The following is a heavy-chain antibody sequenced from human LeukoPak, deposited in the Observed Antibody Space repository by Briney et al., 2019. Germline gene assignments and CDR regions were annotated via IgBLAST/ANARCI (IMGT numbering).Heavy chain of an antibody. Sequence: GGSLRPSCAASEFPFSSHWMYWVRQAPGKGLVWVARLSGDGSTTRHADSVKGRFTISRDNAKSTLYLQMGSLRVEDTALYYCARGIASSRSVAIDLWGRGTLVVVSS. V-gene: IGHV3-74*01. D-gene: IGHD6-13*01. CDR1: EFPFSSHW. CDR2: LSGDGSTT. CDR3: ARGIASSRSVAIDL. J-gene: IGHJ4*02.